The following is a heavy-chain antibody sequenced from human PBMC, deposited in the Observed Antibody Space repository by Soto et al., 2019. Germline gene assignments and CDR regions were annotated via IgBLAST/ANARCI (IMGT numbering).Heavy chain of an antibody. CDR1: GACLSGYY. CDR2: INHSGST. J-gene: IGHJ6*02. Sequence: EPLSLTCAVYGACLSGYYWSWIRQPPGKGLEWIGEINHSGSTNYNPSLKSRVTISVDTSKNQFSLKLSSVTAEETDVYYCARGGKNYDLWSGYPQISYGMDVWGQGTTVTVSS. D-gene: IGHD3-3*01. V-gene: IGHV4-34*01. CDR3: ARGGKNYDLWSGYPQISYGMDV.